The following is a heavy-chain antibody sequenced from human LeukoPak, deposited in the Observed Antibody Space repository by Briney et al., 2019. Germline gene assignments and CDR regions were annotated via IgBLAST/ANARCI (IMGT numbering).Heavy chain of an antibody. CDR1: GGTFSSYA. J-gene: IGHJ3*02. Sequence: ASVKVSCKASGGTFSSYAISWVRQAPGQGLEWMGGIIPIFGTANYAQKFQGRVTITADESTSTAYMELSSLRSEDTAVYYCARDKSEYYGSGTQDAFAIWGQGTMVTVSS. V-gene: IGHV1-69*01. D-gene: IGHD3-10*01. CDR2: IIPIFGTA. CDR3: ARDKSEYYGSGTQDAFAI.